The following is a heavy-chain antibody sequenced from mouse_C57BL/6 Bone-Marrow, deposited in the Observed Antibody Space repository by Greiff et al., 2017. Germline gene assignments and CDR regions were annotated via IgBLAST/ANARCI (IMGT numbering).Heavy chain of an antibody. CDR2: ISSGGSYT. CDR1: GFTFSSYG. CDR3: ARQNGYYPCYFDY. Sequence: EVQRVESGGDLVKPGGSLKLSCAASGFTFSSYGMSWVRQTPDKRLEWVATISSGGSYTYYPDSVKGRFTLSRDNATNTLYLQMSRLKSEDTSMYYCARQNGYYPCYFDYWGQGTTLTVSS. V-gene: IGHV5-6*01. D-gene: IGHD2-3*01. J-gene: IGHJ2*01.